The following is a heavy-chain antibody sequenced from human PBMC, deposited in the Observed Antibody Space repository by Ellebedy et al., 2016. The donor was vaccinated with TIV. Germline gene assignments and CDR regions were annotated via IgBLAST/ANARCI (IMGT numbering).Heavy chain of an antibody. CDR2: IKHDGSEK. V-gene: IGHV3-7*01. Sequence: GGSLRLXXAASGFTFKNYWMTWVRQAPGKGLEWVTNIKHDGSEKYYVDSVKGRFTVSRDNAKNSLFLQMSSLRVEDTGVYYCARNNHGAYGGGDAFDIWGQGTMVTVSS. CDR1: GFTFKNYW. J-gene: IGHJ3*02. D-gene: IGHD4-17*01. CDR3: ARNNHGAYGGGDAFDI.